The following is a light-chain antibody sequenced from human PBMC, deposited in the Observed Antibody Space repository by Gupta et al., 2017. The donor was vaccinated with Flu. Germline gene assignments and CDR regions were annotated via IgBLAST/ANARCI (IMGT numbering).Light chain of an antibody. CDR2: AKN. Sequence: SSELTQDPAVSVALGQTVRITCQGDSLRNSYASWYPQKPGPAPVPVIYAKNIRRSGSPARFSGSSSGNTAALTITGAQAEEEADYYCNSRDSTDNNQAVFGGGTKLTVL. CDR1: SLRNSY. V-gene: IGLV3-19*01. CDR3: NSRDSTDNNQAV. J-gene: IGLJ2*01.